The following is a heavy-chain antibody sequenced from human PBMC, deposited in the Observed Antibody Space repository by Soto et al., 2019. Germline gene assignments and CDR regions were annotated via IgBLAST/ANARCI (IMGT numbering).Heavy chain of an antibody. D-gene: IGHD6-19*01. Sequence: PGGSLRLSCAASGFTFSSYWMHWFRQAPGKGLVWVSRINSDGSSTSYADSVKGRFTISRDNAKNTLYLQMNSLRAEDTAVYYCERVQPGYSSGYYYYYRMGVWGQGNTVTVSS. V-gene: IGHV3-74*01. CDR3: ERVQPGYSSGYYYYYRMGV. CDR1: GFTFSSYW. CDR2: INSDGSST. J-gene: IGHJ6*02.